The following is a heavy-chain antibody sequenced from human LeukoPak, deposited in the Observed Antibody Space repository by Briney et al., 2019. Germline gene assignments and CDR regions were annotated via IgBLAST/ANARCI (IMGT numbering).Heavy chain of an antibody. V-gene: IGHV4-34*01. CDR2: INHSGST. Sequence: SETLSLTCAVYGGSFSGYYWSWIRQPPGKGLEWIGEINHSGSTNYNPSLKSRVTISVDTSKNQFSLKLSSVTAADTAVYYCARMYRAWYYYGSGSYYPFDYWGQGTLVTVSS. CDR1: GGSFSGYY. CDR3: ARMYRAWYYYGSGSYYPFDY. D-gene: IGHD3-10*01. J-gene: IGHJ4*02.